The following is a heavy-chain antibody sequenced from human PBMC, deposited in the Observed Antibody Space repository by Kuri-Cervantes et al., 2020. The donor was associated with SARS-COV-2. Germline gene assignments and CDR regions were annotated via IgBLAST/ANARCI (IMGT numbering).Heavy chain of an antibody. V-gene: IGHV3-21*01. CDR1: GFSLSRYT. D-gene: IGHD3-16*01. J-gene: IGHJ4*02. CDR3: ARDLRMGKSLDY. CDR2: ISGSGSYI. Sequence: LSLTCAASGFSLSRYTMNWVRQAPGKALEWVSSISGSGSYIYYADSVKGRFTISKESGENSLYLHMNSLRGEDTAVYYCARDLRMGKSLDYWGQGTLVTVSS.